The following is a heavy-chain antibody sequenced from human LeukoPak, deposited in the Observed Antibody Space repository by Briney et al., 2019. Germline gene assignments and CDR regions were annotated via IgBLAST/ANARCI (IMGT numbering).Heavy chain of an antibody. CDR2: IKSKTDGGTA. CDR3: TARGDSSGAFDI. CDR1: GFTFSNAW. V-gene: IGHV3-15*01. Sequence: GGSLRLSCAASGFTFSNAWMNWVRRAPGKGLEWVGRIKSKTDGGTADYAAPVKGRFTISRDDSKNTLYLQMNSLKTEDTAVYYCTARGDSSGAFDIWGQGTMVTVSS. J-gene: IGHJ3*02. D-gene: IGHD6-19*01.